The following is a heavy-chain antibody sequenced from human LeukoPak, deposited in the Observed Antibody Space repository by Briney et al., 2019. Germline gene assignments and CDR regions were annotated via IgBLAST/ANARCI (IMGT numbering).Heavy chain of an antibody. D-gene: IGHD6-19*01. CDR2: INHSGST. V-gene: IGHV4-34*01. Sequence: SETLSLTCAAYGGSFSGYYWSWIRQPPGKGLEWIGEINHSGSTNYNPSLKSRVTISVDTSKNQFSLKLSSVTAADTAVYYCARGGAVARYNWFDPWGQGTLVTVSS. CDR3: ARGGAVARYNWFDP. CDR1: GGSFSGYY. J-gene: IGHJ5*02.